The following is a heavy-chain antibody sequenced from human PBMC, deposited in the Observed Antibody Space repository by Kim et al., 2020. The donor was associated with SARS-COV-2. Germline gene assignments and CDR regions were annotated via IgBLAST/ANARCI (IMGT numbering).Heavy chain of an antibody. CDR2: IYYSGST. CDR1: GGSISSYY. D-gene: IGHD3-22*01. Sequence: SETLSLTCTVSGGSISSYYWSWIRQPPGKGLEWIGYIYYSGSTNYNPSLKSRVTISVDTSKNQFSLKLSSVTAADTAVYYCARVKGSGYYWDWGQGTLVTVSS. V-gene: IGHV4-59*01. CDR3: ARVKGSGYYWD. J-gene: IGHJ4*02.